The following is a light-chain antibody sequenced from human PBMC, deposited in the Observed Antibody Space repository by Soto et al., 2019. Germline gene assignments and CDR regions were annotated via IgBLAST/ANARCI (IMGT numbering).Light chain of an antibody. CDR2: AAS. Sequence: VLTQSPGTLSLSPGERATLSCRASQTVGTDLGWYQQKSGQAPRLLIYAASIRLTGIPDRFSGSGSGTDFTLTISGLEPEDFGVYYCHQYGAIPDTFGQGTKLEIK. CDR3: HQYGAIPDT. V-gene: IGKV3-20*01. CDR1: QTVGTD. J-gene: IGKJ2*01.